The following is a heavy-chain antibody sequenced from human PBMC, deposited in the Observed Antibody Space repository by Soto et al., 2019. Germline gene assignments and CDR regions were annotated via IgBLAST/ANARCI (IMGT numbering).Heavy chain of an antibody. CDR2: IYYSGST. CDR1: GGSISSPTSY. Sequence: SETLSLTCIVSGGSISSPTSYWSWFRQHPGKGLEWVGYIYYSGSTFYNESLKSRVSISVDTSKNQFSLKLSSVTAADTAVYYCARVELGGLLNALDIWGQGTMVT. CDR3: ARVELGGLLNALDI. D-gene: IGHD1-26*01. V-gene: IGHV4-31*03. J-gene: IGHJ3*02.